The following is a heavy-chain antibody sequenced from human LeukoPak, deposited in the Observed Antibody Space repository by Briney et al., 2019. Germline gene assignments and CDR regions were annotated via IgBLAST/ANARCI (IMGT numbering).Heavy chain of an antibody. V-gene: IGHV4-4*07. D-gene: IGHD1-26*01. CDR3: ARAIEVGAMTPFDY. CDR2: IYTSGST. CDR1: GGSISSYY. J-gene: IGHJ4*02. Sequence: SETLSLTCTVSGGSISSYYWSWIRQPAGKGLEWIGRIYTSGSTNYNPSLKSRVTMSVDTSKNQFSLKLSSVTAADTAVYYCARAIEVGAMTPFDYWGQGTLVTVSS.